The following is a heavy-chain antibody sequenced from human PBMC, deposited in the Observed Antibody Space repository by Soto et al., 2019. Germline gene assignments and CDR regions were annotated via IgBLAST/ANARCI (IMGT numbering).Heavy chain of an antibody. CDR3: SKDASYAIDY. Sequence: EVQLVESGGGLVQPGRSLRLSCVASGFIFEDYAMHWVRQAPGQGLEWVSSIRWSSGGIDCADSVKGRFTISRDNAKKSLFLQMNSLKPDDTAIYYWSKDASYAIDYWGQGNLVTVSS. CDR2: IRWSSGGI. CDR1: GFIFEDYA. D-gene: IGHD2-2*01. J-gene: IGHJ4*02. V-gene: IGHV3-9*01.